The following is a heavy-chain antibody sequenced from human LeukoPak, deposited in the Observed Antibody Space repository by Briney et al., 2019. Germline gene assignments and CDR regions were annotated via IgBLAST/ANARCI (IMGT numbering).Heavy chain of an antibody. Sequence: SETLSLTCAVYGGSFSGYYWSWIRQPPGKGLEWIGEINHSRSTNYNPSLKSRVTISVDTSKNQFSLKLSSVTAADTAVYYCARGEDIVVVPAAGFDYWGQGTLVTVSS. CDR2: INHSRST. CDR1: GGSFSGYY. J-gene: IGHJ4*02. V-gene: IGHV4-34*01. D-gene: IGHD2-2*01. CDR3: ARGEDIVVVPAAGFDY.